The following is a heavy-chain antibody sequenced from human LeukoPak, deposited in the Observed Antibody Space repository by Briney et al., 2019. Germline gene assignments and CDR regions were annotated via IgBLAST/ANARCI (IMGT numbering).Heavy chain of an antibody. CDR2: FYYSGST. CDR1: GGSISSSSYY. J-gene: IGHJ4*02. V-gene: IGHV4-39*01. D-gene: IGHD3-3*01. Sequence: SETLSLTCTVCGGSISSSSYYWGWIRQPPGKGLEGIGSFYYSGSTYYNPSLKSRVTTSVDTSKSQFSLRLTSVTAADTAVYYCARHVRFLEWLSSYYFDYWGQGTLVTVSS. CDR3: ARHVRFLEWLSSYYFDY.